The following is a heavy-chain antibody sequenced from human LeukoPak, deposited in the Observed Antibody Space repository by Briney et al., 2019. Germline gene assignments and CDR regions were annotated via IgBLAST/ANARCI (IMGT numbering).Heavy chain of an antibody. Sequence: GGSLILSCAASGFTFSTYWMSWVRQAPGKGLEWVANIKQDGSEKYYVDSVKGRFTISRDNAKNSLYLQMNSLRAEDTAVYYCARSGEAVTNNWFDPWGQGTLVTVSS. J-gene: IGHJ5*02. CDR1: GFTFSTYW. CDR2: IKQDGSEK. D-gene: IGHD4-17*01. V-gene: IGHV3-7*05. CDR3: ARSGEAVTNNWFDP.